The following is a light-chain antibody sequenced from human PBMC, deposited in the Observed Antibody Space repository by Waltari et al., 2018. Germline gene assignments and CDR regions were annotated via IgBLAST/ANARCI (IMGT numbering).Light chain of an antibody. CDR3: QQYNSVPYS. V-gene: IGKV1-12*02. CDR2: KAS. CDR1: QGIASW. Sequence: DIQMTQSPSSLSASVGDRVTITCRASQGIASWLAWYQQTPGKAPKLLIYKASSLQSGGPSRFSGSGSGTDFTLIISSLQPEDFATYYCQQYNSVPYSFGQGTKVEIK. J-gene: IGKJ2*03.